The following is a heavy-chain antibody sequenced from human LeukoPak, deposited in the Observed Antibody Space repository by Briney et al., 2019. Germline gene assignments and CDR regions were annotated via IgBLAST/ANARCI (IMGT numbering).Heavy chain of an antibody. J-gene: IGHJ3*02. CDR2: IYSGGST. Sequence: GGSLRLSCAASGFTVSSNYMSWVRQAPGKGLEWVSVIYSGGSTYYADSVKGRFTISRDNSKNTLYLQMNSLRAEDTAVYYCARTKVTYDSSGYTKLRAFDIRGQGTMVTVSS. D-gene: IGHD3-22*01. CDR3: ARTKVTYDSSGYTKLRAFDI. V-gene: IGHV3-53*01. CDR1: GFTVSSNY.